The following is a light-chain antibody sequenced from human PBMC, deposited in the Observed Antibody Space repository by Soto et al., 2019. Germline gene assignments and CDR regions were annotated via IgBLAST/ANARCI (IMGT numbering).Light chain of an antibody. CDR3: QQRSNCPVT. V-gene: IGKV3-11*01. J-gene: IGKJ5*01. Sequence: VLPLYPATLSLQPGERAPLSCRASQSVSSYLAWYQQKPGQAPRLLIYDASNRATGIPARFSGSGSGTDFTLTISRLEPEDFAGYSCQQRSNCPVTVAQRTRLEI. CDR1: QSVSSY. CDR2: DAS.